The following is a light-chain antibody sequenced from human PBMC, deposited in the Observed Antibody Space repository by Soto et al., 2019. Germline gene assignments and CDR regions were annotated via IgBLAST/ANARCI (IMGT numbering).Light chain of an antibody. Sequence: DIQMTQSPSSLSASVGDRVTITCRASRSINTYVNWYQQRPGKAPELLIYSASSLHTGVPSRFSGSGAGTDFTFTINSLLPEDFAIYYCQQTYNTPRTFGQGTKVDIK. CDR2: SAS. CDR1: RSINTY. CDR3: QQTYNTPRT. J-gene: IGKJ1*01. V-gene: IGKV1-39*01.